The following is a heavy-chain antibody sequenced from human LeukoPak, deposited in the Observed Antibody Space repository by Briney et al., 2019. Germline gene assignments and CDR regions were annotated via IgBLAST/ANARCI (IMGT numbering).Heavy chain of an antibody. CDR1: GFAFSSYA. V-gene: IGHV3-23*01. CDR2: ISGSGGST. CDR3: AKGGYYYDSSGYYDY. Sequence: GGSLRLSCAASGFAFSSYAMSWVRQAPGKGLEWVSAISGSGGSTYYADSVKGRFTISRDNSKNTLYLQMNSLRAEDTAVYYCAKGGYYYDSSGYYDYWGQGTLVTVSS. D-gene: IGHD3-22*01. J-gene: IGHJ4*02.